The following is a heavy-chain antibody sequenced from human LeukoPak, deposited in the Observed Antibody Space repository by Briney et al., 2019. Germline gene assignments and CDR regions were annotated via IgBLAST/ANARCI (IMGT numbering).Heavy chain of an antibody. J-gene: IGHJ5*02. CDR1: GGTFSSYA. Sequence: GSSVKVSCKASGGTFSSYAISWVRQAPGQGLEWMGGIIPIFGTANYAQKFQGRVTITTDESTSTAYMELSSLRSEDTAVYYRARDWGTSIASRCGNWFDPWGQGTLVTVSS. D-gene: IGHD6-6*01. CDR3: ARDWGTSIASRCGNWFDP. CDR2: IIPIFGTA. V-gene: IGHV1-69*05.